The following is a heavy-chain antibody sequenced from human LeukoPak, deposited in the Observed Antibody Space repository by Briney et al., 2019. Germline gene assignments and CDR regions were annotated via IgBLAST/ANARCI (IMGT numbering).Heavy chain of an antibody. CDR3: ARGRKSRAMVRGVTNDY. CDR2: INHSGST. D-gene: IGHD3-10*01. Sequence: GSLRLSCAASGFTFSRYSMNWVRQAPGKGLEWIGEINHSGSTNYNPSLKSRVTISVDTSKNQFSLKLSSVTAADTAVYYCARGRKSRAMVRGVTNDYWGQGTLVTVSS. V-gene: IGHV4-34*01. J-gene: IGHJ4*02. CDR1: GFTFSRYS.